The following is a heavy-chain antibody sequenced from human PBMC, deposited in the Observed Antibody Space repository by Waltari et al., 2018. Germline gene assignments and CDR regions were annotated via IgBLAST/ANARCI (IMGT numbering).Heavy chain of an antibody. CDR2: ISYDGSNK. V-gene: IGHV3-30*04. CDR1: GFPSRSYA. J-gene: IGHJ4*02. CDR3: ARDEAGSYYY. Sequence: QVQLVESGGGVVQPGRSLRPSCAASGFPSRSYAMHWVRQAPGKGLEWVAVISYDGSNKYYADSVKGRFTISRDNSKNTLYLQMNSLRAEDTAVYYCARDEAGSYYYWGQGTLVTVSS. D-gene: IGHD1-26*01.